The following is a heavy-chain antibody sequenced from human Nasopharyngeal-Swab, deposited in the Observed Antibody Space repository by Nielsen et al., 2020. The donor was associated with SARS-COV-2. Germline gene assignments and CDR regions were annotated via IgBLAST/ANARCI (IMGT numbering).Heavy chain of an antibody. Sequence: PGKGLDWIGNIYYTGSTNYNPSLKSRVAISEDTPKHQFSLKLSSVTAADTAVYYCARGLSGVVPAPILGLGPYYYFYYMDVWGKGTTVTVSS. D-gene: IGHD2-2*01. V-gene: IGHV4-59*12. CDR3: ARGLSGVVPAPILGLGPYYYFYYMDV. CDR2: IYYTGST. J-gene: IGHJ6*03.